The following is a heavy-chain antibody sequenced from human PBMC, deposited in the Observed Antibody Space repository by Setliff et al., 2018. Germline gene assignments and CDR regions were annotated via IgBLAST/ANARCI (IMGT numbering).Heavy chain of an antibody. J-gene: IGHJ4*02. CDR1: GGSFSGYY. CDR3: ARVVPAAMYFDY. V-gene: IGHV4-34*01. D-gene: IGHD2-2*01. CDR2: INHSGST. Sequence: SEILSLTCAVYGGSFSGYYWSWIRQPPGKGLEWIGEINHSGSTNYNPSLKSRVTISVDTSKNQFSLKLSSVTAADTAVYYCARVVPAAMYFDYWGQGTLVTVSS.